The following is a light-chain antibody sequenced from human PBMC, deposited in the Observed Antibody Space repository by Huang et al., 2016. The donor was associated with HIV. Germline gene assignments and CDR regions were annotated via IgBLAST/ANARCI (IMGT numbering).Light chain of an antibody. V-gene: IGKV1-33*01. CDR2: DAS. Sequence: DIQMTQSPSSLSASVGDRVTITFQASQDITNYLNWYQQKPGKDPKLLIYDASNLETGVPSRFSGSGSGTDFTFTISSLQPEDIATYYCQQYDNLPLTFGGGTKVEIK. J-gene: IGKJ4*01. CDR1: QDITNY. CDR3: QQYDNLPLT.